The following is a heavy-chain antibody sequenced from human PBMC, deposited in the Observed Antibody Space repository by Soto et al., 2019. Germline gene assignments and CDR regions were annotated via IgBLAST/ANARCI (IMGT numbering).Heavy chain of an antibody. V-gene: IGHV5-51*01. D-gene: IGHD3-16*01. J-gene: IGHJ6*02. CDR3: TRHMSNFRSFCYAMEV. Sequence: GESLKISCKGSGYTFTDYWIGWVRQLPGKGLEGMGIIYPGDSDTRYSPSFQGHVTITVDKSTSTAYLQWNTLKASDTAMYYGTRHMSNFRSFCYAMEVWGQGTPVTVSS. CDR1: GYTFTDYW. CDR2: IYPGDSDT.